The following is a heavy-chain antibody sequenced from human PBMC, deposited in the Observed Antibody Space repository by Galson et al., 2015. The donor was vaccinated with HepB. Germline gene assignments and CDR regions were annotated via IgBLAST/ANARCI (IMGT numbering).Heavy chain of an antibody. J-gene: IGHJ3*02. CDR3: ARTLTYYYDSSGYHDAFDI. D-gene: IGHD3-22*01. Sequence: SVKVSCKASGYTFTGYYMHWVRQAPGQGLEWMGWINPNSGGTNYAQKFQGRVTMTRDTSISTAYMELSRLRSDDTAVYYCARTLTYYYDSSGYHDAFDIWGQGTMVTVSS. CDR2: INPNSGGT. V-gene: IGHV1-2*02. CDR1: GYTFTGYY.